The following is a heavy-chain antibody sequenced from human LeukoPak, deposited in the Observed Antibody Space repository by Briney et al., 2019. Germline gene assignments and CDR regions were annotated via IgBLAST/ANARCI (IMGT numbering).Heavy chain of an antibody. CDR3: AKDIGSYYDY. Sequence: GGSLRLSCAASGFAFSSSHMNWVRQAPGKGLEWVTFIQYDGSKKYYADSVKGRFTISRDNSKNTLYLEMNSLRAEDTAVYYCAKDIGSYYDYWGQGILVTVSS. CDR2: IQYDGSKK. J-gene: IGHJ4*02. V-gene: IGHV3-30*02. CDR1: GFAFSSSH. D-gene: IGHD3-10*01.